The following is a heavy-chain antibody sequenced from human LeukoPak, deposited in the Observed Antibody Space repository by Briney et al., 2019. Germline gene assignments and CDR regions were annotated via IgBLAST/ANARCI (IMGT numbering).Heavy chain of an antibody. D-gene: IGHD2-2*01. V-gene: IGHV3-9*01. CDR1: GFTFDDYA. CDR3: ARVRGSGFCSGSSCAKDPGYYYYMDV. CDR2: ISWKRGSI. Sequence: GGSLRLSCAASGFTFDDYAMHWVRQAPGKGLEWVSGISWKRGSIGYADSVKGRFTISRDNAKNSLYLQMNSLRAEDTALYYCARVRGSGFCSGSSCAKDPGYYYYMDVWGKGTTVTVSS. J-gene: IGHJ6*03.